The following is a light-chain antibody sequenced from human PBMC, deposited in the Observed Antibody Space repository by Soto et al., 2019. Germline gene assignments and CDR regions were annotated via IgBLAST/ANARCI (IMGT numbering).Light chain of an antibody. CDR2: GTS. V-gene: IGKV3-20*01. Sequence: EIVLTQSPGTLSLSPGERATLSCRATQTVSRTFLAWYQQKPGQAPKLLIYGTSTRATGIPDRFSGSGSGTDFTLTISRLEPEDFAVYYCQQFDSSPYTFGQGTKLEI. J-gene: IGKJ2*01. CDR3: QQFDSSPYT. CDR1: QTVSRTF.